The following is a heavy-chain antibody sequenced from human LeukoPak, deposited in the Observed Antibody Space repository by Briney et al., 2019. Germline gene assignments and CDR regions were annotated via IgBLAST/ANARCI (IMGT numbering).Heavy chain of an antibody. V-gene: IGHV3-11*01. J-gene: IGHJ4*02. CDR2: ISSNGSTI. CDR3: ARGNGIVVVPAATVYFDY. Sequence: GGSLRLSCAASGFTFSDYYMSWIRQAPGKGLEWVSYISSNGSTIYYADSVKGRFTISRDNAKNSLYLQMNSLRAEDTAVYYCARGNGIVVVPAATVYFDYWGQGTLVTVSS. D-gene: IGHD2-2*01. CDR1: GFTFSDYY.